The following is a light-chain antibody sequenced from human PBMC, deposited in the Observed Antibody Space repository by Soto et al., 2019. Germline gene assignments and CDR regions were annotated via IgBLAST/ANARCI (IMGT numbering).Light chain of an antibody. CDR2: LGS. J-gene: IGKJ1*01. CDR1: QSLLHSNGYNY. V-gene: IGKV2-28*01. Sequence: DIVMTQSPLSLPVTPGEPASISCRSSQSLLHSNGYNYLDWYLQKPWQSPQLLIYLGSNRSSGVPDRFSGSGSGTDFTLKISRVEAEDVGVYYCMQAIQTPLTFGQGTKVEIK. CDR3: MQAIQTPLT.